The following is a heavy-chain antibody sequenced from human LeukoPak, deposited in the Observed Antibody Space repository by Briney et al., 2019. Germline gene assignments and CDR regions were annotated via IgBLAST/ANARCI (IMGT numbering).Heavy chain of an antibody. CDR1: GFPFGSEA. CDR2: ISPGGGTT. Sequence: PGGSLRLSCVVSGFPFGSEAMSWVRQGPGRGLEWVSTISPGGGTTYYADSVKGRFTISRDNSKNTLYVQMNSLRAEDTAIYYCAKSRSGSANWALRIFDNWGQGTLVTVSS. CDR3: AKSRSGSANWALRIFDN. D-gene: IGHD3-10*01. J-gene: IGHJ4*02. V-gene: IGHV3-23*01.